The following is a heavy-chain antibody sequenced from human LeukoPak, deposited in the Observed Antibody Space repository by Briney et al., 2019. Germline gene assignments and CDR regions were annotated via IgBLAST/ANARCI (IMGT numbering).Heavy chain of an antibody. J-gene: IGHJ4*02. D-gene: IGHD3-10*01. Sequence: SETLSLTCAVYGGSFSGYYWSWIRQPPGKGLEWIGEINHSGSTNYNPSLKSRVTISVDTSKNQFSLQLNSVTPDDTAIYYCARGYGFDYWGQGTLVTVSS. CDR2: INHSGST. CDR3: ARGYGFDY. CDR1: GGSFSGYY. V-gene: IGHV4-34*01.